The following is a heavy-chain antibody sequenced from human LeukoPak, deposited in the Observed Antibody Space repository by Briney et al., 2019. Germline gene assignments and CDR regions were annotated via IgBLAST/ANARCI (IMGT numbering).Heavy chain of an antibody. Sequence: GGSLRLSCAASGFTFSSYWVHWVRQAPGKGLVWVSRINSDGYSISYADSVKGRFTISRDNARNTLYLQMNSLRVEDTAVYYCARWVATGGWFDPWGQGTLVTVSS. J-gene: IGHJ5*02. CDR3: ARWVATGGWFDP. D-gene: IGHD4-11*01. CDR1: GFTFSSYW. V-gene: IGHV3-74*01. CDR2: INSDGYSI.